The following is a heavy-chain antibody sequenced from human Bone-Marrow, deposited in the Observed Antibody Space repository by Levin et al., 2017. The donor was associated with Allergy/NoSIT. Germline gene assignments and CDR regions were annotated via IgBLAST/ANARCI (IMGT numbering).Heavy chain of an antibody. CDR1: GFTFSSYA. J-gene: IGHJ6*02. CDR3: ARDVLFTRVLLVAATRGMDV. Sequence: GGSLRLSCAASGFTFSSYAMHWVRQAPGKGLEWVAVISYDGSNKYYADSVKGRFTISRDNSKNTLYLQMNSLRAEDTAVYYCARDVLFTRVLLVAATRGMDVWGQGTTVTVSS. CDR2: ISYDGSNK. V-gene: IGHV3-30*04. D-gene: IGHD2-15*01.